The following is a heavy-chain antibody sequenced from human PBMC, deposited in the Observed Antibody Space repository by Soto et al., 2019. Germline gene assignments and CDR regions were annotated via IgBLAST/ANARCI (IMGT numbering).Heavy chain of an antibody. CDR1: GGSVISGDYY. CDR3: ARGAAREHYYNYYGMDV. Sequence: SETLSLTCTVSGGSVISGDYYWSWIRLPPGKGLEWIGCMYYSGSTSYSPSLKSRVTISVDRSKNQFSLKVSSVTAADTAVYYCARGAAREHYYNYYGMDVWGQGTTVTVSS. D-gene: IGHD6-6*01. V-gene: IGHV4-30-4*01. J-gene: IGHJ6*02. CDR2: MYYSGST.